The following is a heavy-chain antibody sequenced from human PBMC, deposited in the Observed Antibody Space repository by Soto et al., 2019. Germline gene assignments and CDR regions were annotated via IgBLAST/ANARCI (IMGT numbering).Heavy chain of an antibody. J-gene: IGHJ6*04. CDR1: GYSFTSYW. V-gene: IGHV5-51*01. Sequence: RGESLKISCKGSGYSFTSYWIGWVRQMPVKGLEWMGIIYPGDSDTRYSPSFQGQVTISADKSISTAYLQWSSLKASDTAMYYCARHSDYYDSSRSKSYYYGMEVWGKGSTVAVSS. CDR3: ARHSDYYDSSRSKSYYYGMEV. D-gene: IGHD3-22*01. CDR2: IYPGDSDT.